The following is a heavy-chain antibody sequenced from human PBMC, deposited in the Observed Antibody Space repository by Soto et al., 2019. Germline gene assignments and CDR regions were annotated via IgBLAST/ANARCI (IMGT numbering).Heavy chain of an antibody. CDR2: IYWNDEQ. D-gene: IGHD6-13*01. J-gene: IGHJ6*02. CDR1: GFSLTSGVVG. Sequence: QITLKESGPTLVKPTQTLTLTCTFSGFSLTSGVVGVGWIRQPPGEAQEWLALIYWNDEQYYNPSLRNRLTITRDTSKNQVVLTMTNMDPVDTATYYCAHRLPGPSGYDVWGQGTTVTVSS. CDR3: AHRLPGPSGYDV. V-gene: IGHV2-5*01.